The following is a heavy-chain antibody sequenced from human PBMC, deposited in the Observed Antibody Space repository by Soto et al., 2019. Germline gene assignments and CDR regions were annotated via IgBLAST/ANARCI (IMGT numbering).Heavy chain of an antibody. Sequence: SETLSLTCAFYGGSFSGYYWSLIRQPPGKGLEWIGEINHSGSTNYNPSLKSRVTISVDTSKNQFSLKLSSVTAADTAVYYCARGRFRGLRFLEWLQNWFDPWGQGTLVTVSS. CDR1: GGSFSGYY. CDR3: ARGRFRGLRFLEWLQNWFDP. V-gene: IGHV4-34*01. J-gene: IGHJ5*02. CDR2: INHSGST. D-gene: IGHD3-3*01.